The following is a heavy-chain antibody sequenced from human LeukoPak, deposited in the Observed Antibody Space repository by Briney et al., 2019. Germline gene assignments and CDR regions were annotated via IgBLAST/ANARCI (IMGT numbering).Heavy chain of an antibody. V-gene: IGHV3-7*01. J-gene: IGHJ4*02. CDR2: IKQDGSEK. Sequence: QPGGSLRLSCVASGFTFSNYWMSWFRQAPGKGLEWVANIKQDGSEKYYVDSVKGRFTISRDNAKNSLYLQMNSLRAEDTAVYYCASGVVPAASYAPSLKYWGQGTLVTVSS. CDR3: ASGVVPAASYAPSLKY. D-gene: IGHD2-2*01. CDR1: GFTFSNYW.